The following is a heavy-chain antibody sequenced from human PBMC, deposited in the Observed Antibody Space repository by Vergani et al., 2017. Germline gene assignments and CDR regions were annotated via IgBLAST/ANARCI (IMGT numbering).Heavy chain of an antibody. D-gene: IGHD2-2*01. CDR1: GFTFSSYE. J-gene: IGHJ2*01. V-gene: IGHV3-48*03. Sequence: EVQLVESGGGLVQPGGSLRLSCAASGFTFSSYEMNWVRQAPGKGLEWVSYISSSGSTIYYADSVKGRFTISRDNAKNSLYLQMNSLRAEDTAVYYCAGGPGVVPAAIWYFDLWGRGTLVTVSS. CDR2: ISSSGSTI. CDR3: AGGPGVVPAAIWYFDL.